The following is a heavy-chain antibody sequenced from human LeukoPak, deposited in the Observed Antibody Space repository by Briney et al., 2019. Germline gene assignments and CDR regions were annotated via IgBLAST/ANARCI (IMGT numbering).Heavy chain of an antibody. D-gene: IGHD2-2*02. V-gene: IGHV1-18*01. CDR3: ARGSVYCSSTSCYNLRRDYYMDV. CDR2: ISAYNGNT. J-gene: IGHJ6*03. CDR1: GYTFTSYG. Sequence: ASVKVSCKASGYTFTSYGISWVRQAPGQGLEWMGWISAYNGNTNYAQKLQGRVTMTTDTSTSTAYMELRSLRSDDTAVYYCARGSVYCSSTSCYNLRRDYYMDVWGKGTTVTVSS.